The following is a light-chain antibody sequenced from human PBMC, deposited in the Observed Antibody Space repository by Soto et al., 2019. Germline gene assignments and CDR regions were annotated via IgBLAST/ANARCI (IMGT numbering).Light chain of an antibody. CDR1: QYINTR. V-gene: IGKV3D-11*03. J-gene: IGKJ5*01. CDR3: QQRNIWPPVT. CDR2: HTS. Sequence: EIVLTQSPATLSSFPGDRVTLSCRASQYINTRLAWYQHRPGQAPRLLLYHTSIRAAGTPARFSASGTGTDFTLTISSLEPEDFAVYYCQQRNIWPPVTFGQGTRLEIK.